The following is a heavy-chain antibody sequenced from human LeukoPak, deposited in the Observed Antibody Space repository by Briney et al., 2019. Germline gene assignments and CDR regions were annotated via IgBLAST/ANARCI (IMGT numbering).Heavy chain of an antibody. V-gene: IGHV1-8*02. D-gene: IGHD3-9*01. Sequence: GASVKVSCKASGGTFSSYAINWVRQATGQGLEWMGWMNPNSGNTGYAQKFQGRVSMTRNTSISTAYMELSSLRSEDTAVYYCARGHPYYDILTGYYYWGQRTLVTVSS. CDR1: GGTFSSYA. CDR2: MNPNSGNT. J-gene: IGHJ4*02. CDR3: ARGHPYYDILTGYYY.